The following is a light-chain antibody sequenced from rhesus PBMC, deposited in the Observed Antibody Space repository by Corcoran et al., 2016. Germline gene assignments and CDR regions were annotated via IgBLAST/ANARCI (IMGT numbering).Light chain of an antibody. J-gene: IGLJ6*01. V-gene: IGLV2-32*02. CDR2: EVT. CDR3: SSYAGSNTYV. CDR1: SSDIGGYKY. Sequence: QAALTQPRSVSGSPGKSVTISCPGTSSDIGGYKYVAWYQQHPGTAPKLLIYEVTERPSGVSDRFSGSKSGNTAFLTISGLQAEDEADYYCSSYAGSNTYVFGSGTKLTVL.